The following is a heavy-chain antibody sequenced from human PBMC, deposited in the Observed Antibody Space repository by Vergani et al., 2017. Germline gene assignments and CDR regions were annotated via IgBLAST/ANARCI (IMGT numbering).Heavy chain of an antibody. CDR1: GGSISSGSYY. CDR3: ARDRVVVGXAAIRYYYYYGMDV. D-gene: IGHD2-2*01. CDR2: IYTSGST. V-gene: IGHV4-61*02. J-gene: IGHJ6*02. Sequence: QVQLQESGPGLVKPSQTLSLTCTVSGGSISSGSYYWSWIRQPAGKGLEWIGRIYTSGSTNYNPSLKSRVTISVDTSKNQCSLKLSFVTAADTAVYYCARDRVVVGXAAIRYYYYYGMDVWGQGTTVTVSS.